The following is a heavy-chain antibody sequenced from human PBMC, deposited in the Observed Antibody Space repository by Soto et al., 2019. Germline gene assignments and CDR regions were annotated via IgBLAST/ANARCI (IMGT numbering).Heavy chain of an antibody. Sequence: PSETLSLTCAVYGGSFSGYYWSWIRQPPGKGLEWIGEINHSGSTNYNPSLKSRVTISVDTSKNQFSLKLSSVTAADTAVYYCAREYFRFLDWLKVWWFVSWGQGTLVTVSS. CDR2: INHSGST. D-gene: IGHD3-3*01. CDR1: GGSFSGYY. V-gene: IGHV4-34*01. CDR3: AREYFRFLDWLKVWWFVS. J-gene: IGHJ5*01.